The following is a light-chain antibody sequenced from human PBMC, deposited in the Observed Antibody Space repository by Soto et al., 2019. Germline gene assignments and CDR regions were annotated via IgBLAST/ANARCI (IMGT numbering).Light chain of an antibody. V-gene: IGKV1-6*01. Sequence: AIQMTQSPSSLSASVGDRVTITCRASQGITNRLGWYQQKPGKAPKVFIYAASNLQSGVPSRFSGSGSGTDFTLTISCLQPEDFATYYCLQDYNYPWTFGQGTKVEIK. CDR3: LQDYNYPWT. CDR2: AAS. CDR1: QGITNR. J-gene: IGKJ1*01.